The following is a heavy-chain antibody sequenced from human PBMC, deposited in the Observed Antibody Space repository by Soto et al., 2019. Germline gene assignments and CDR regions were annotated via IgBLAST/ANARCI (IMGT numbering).Heavy chain of an antibody. D-gene: IGHD3-3*01. CDR1: GFTFSSYW. J-gene: IGHJ4*02. CDR2: IKQDGSEK. CDR3: ARYDFWSGYYVNDFDY. V-gene: IGHV3-7*03. Sequence: EVQLVESGGGLVQPGGSLRLSCAASGFTFSSYWMSWVRQAPGKGLEWVANIKQDGSEKYYVDSVKGRFTISRDNAKNSLYLQMNSLRAEDTAVYYRARYDFWSGYYVNDFDYWGQGTLVTVSS.